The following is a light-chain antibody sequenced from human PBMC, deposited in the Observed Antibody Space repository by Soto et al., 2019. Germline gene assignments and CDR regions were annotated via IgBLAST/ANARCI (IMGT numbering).Light chain of an antibody. Sequence: QTVVTQPPSASGTPGQRVTISCSGSSSNIGSNSVFWYQHLPGTAPKLLIYKNDQRPSGVPDRFSGSKSGTSASLAISGLRSEDEADYFCAAWDDSLSGRVFGGGTKLTVL. CDR3: AAWDDSLSGRV. J-gene: IGLJ3*02. CDR2: KND. CDR1: SSNIGSNS. V-gene: IGLV1-47*01.